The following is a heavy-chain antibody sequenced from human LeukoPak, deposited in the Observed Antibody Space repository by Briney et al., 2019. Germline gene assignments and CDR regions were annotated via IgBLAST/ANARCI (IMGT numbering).Heavy chain of an antibody. CDR3: ARECIAAGWDY. J-gene: IGHJ4*02. CDR1: GYRFTSYG. Sequence: ASVKVSWKASGYRFTSYGISWVRQAPGQGLEWMGIINPSGGSTSYAQKFQGRVTMTRDMSTSTVYMELSSLRSEDTAVYYCARECIAAGWDYWGQGTLVTVSS. V-gene: IGHV1-46*01. D-gene: IGHD6-6*01. CDR2: INPSGGST.